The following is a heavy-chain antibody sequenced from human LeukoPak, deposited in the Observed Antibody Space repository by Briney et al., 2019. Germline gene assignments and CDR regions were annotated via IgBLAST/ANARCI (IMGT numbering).Heavy chain of an antibody. CDR3: ASGRSYRPFDY. V-gene: IGHV4-59*01. J-gene: IGHJ4*02. CDR1: NGSITSYY. CDR2: IYYSGST. Sequence: PSETLSLTCTVSNGSITSYYWSWIRQPPGKGLEWIGYIYYSGSTNHNPSLKSRVTISVDTSKNQFSLKLSSVTAADTAVYYCASGRSYRPFDYWGQGTLVTVSS. D-gene: IGHD3-16*02.